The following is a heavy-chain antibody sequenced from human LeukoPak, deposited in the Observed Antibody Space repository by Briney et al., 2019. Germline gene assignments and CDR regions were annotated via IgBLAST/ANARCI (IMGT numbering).Heavy chain of an antibody. CDR1: GFSFSYYW. D-gene: IGHD3-3*01. Sequence: SGGSLRLSCAASGFSFSYYWMSWVRQAPGKGLEWVAYIKQDGSEKYYVDSVKGRFTISRDNAKKSLYLQMNSLRAEDTAVYYCARDAEVGTLFGVLSRYNWFDPWGQGALVTVSS. CDR3: ARDAEVGTLFGVLSRYNWFDP. CDR2: IKQDGSEK. J-gene: IGHJ5*02. V-gene: IGHV3-7*01.